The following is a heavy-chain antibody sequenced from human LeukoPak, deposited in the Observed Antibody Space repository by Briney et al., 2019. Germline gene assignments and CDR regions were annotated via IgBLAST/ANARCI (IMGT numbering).Heavy chain of an antibody. CDR3: AKEVSVVVTAAFDY. J-gene: IGHJ4*02. CDR1: GFTFSSYG. Sequence: GGSLRLSCAASGFTFSSYGMHWVRQAPGKGLEWVAVIWYDGSNKYYADSVKGRFTISRDNSKNTLYLQMNSLRAEDTAVYYCAKEVSVVVTAAFDYWGQGTLVTVSS. V-gene: IGHV3-30*02. D-gene: IGHD2-21*02. CDR2: IWYDGSNK.